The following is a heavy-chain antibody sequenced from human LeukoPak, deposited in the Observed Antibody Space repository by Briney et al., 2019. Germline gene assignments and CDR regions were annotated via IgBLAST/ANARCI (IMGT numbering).Heavy chain of an antibody. V-gene: IGHV4-39*07. CDR1: GGSISSSSYY. Sequence: PSETLSLTCTVSGGSISSSSYYWGWNRQPPGKGLEWSGSIYYSGSTYYNPSLKSRVTISVDTSKNHFSLRLSSVTAADTAVYYCARDRARQLQWLVRSDWGQGTLVTVSS. CDR2: IYYSGST. J-gene: IGHJ1*01. D-gene: IGHD6-19*01. CDR3: ARDRARQLQWLVRSD.